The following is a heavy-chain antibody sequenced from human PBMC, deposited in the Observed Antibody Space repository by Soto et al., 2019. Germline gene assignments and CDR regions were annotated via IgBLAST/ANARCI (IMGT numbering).Heavy chain of an antibody. V-gene: IGHV3-74*01. CDR3: ASLSAPVDY. D-gene: IGHD2-2*01. J-gene: IGHJ4*01. CDR2: IDSDVIMT. Sequence: LRLSCAASGFTFSSYWMHWVRQVPGKGMEWDSKIDSDVIMTDYADSVKGRFTTSRDNAKNSLYLQMNCFRAEDTAVYHCASLSAPVDYWGQGTLVTVSS. CDR1: GFTFSSYW.